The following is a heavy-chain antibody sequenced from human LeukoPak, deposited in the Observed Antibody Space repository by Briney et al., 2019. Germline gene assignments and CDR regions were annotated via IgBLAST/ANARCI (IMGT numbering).Heavy chain of an antibody. CDR2: ISGSGGST. V-gene: IGHV3-23*01. CDR3: AKDLGDLWSPGGDY. CDR1: GFTFSSYS. Sequence: PGGSLRLSCAASGFTFSSYSMNWVRQAPGKGLEWVSAISGSGGSTYYADSVKGRFTISRDNSKNTLYLQMNSLRAEYTAVYYCAKDLGDLWSPGGDYWGQGTLVTVSS. J-gene: IGHJ4*02. D-gene: IGHD3-3*01.